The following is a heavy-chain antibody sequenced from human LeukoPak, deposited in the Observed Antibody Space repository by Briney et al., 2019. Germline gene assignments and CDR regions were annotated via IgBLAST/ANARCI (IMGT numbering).Heavy chain of an antibody. CDR3: ARGFCSSTNCYQGPFDF. J-gene: IGHJ4*02. V-gene: IGHV3-15*01. CDR1: GFTFSSAW. D-gene: IGHD2-2*01. CDR2: IKNKTNGETT. Sequence: GGSLRLSCAAFGFTFSSAWMTWVRQAPGKGLEWVGHIKNKTNGETTDYAAPVKGRFIISRDDSKNTLYLQMNSLRTEDTAVYYCARGFCSSTNCYQGPFDFWGQGTLVTVSS.